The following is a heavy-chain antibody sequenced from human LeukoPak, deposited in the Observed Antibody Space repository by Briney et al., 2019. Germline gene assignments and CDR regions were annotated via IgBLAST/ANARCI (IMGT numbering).Heavy chain of an antibody. CDR3: ARGPYDFWSGYYVDY. V-gene: IGHV4-39*06. Sequence: SETLSLTCTVSGGSISSGSYYWGWIRQPPGKGLEWIGSIYYSGSTYYNPSLKSRVTISVDTSKNQFTLKLSSVTAADTAVYYCARGPYDFWSGYYVDYWGQGTLVTVSS. CDR1: GGSISSGSYY. J-gene: IGHJ4*02. D-gene: IGHD3-3*01. CDR2: IYYSGST.